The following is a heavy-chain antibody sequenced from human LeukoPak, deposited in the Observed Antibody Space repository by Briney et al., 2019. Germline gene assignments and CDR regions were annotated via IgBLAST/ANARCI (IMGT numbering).Heavy chain of an antibody. CDR1: GGSISSYY. D-gene: IGHD3-16*01. CDR3: ARLVKFGGSLGY. V-gene: IGHV4-59*08. CDR2: IYYSGST. Sequence: SETLSLTCTVSGGSISSYYWSWIRQPPGKGLEWIGYIYYSGSTNYNPSLKSRVTISVDTSKNQFSLKLSSVTAADTAVYYCARLVKFGGSLGYWGQGTLVTVSS. J-gene: IGHJ4*02.